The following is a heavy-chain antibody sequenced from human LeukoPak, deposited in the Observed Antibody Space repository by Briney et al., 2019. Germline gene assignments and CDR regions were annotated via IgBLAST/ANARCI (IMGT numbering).Heavy chain of an antibody. CDR2: IYYSGST. CDR3: ARYSDPGSYPDAFDI. CDR1: GGSISSYY. V-gene: IGHV4-59*01. J-gene: IGHJ3*02. Sequence: SETLSLTCTVSGGSISSYYWSWIRQPPGKGLEWIGYIYYSGSTNYNPSLKGRVTISVDTSKNQFSLKLSSVTAADTAVYYCARYSDPGSYPDAFDIWGQGTMVTVSS. D-gene: IGHD1-26*01.